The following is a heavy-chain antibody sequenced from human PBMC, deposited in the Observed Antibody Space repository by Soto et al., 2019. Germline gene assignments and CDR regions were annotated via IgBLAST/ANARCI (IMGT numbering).Heavy chain of an antibody. CDR2: IKEDGSEK. CDR3: ARDLGAPGRGSAVGYYYDYSMDV. J-gene: IGHJ6*02. V-gene: IGHV3-7*05. D-gene: IGHD2-2*01. Sequence: EVQLVESGGGLVQPGGSLRLSCAASEFTFSSYWMNWVRQAPGKGLEWVANIKEDGSEKYYVDSVKGRFTISRDNAKNSLYLQMNSLRGEDTAVYYCARDLGAPGRGSAVGYYYDYSMDVWGQGTTVTVSS. CDR1: EFTFSSYW.